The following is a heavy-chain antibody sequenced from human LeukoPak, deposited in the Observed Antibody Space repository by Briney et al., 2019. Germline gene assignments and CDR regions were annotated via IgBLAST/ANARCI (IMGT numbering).Heavy chain of an antibody. V-gene: IGHV1-3*01. Sequence: GASVKVSCKASGYTFTSYAMHWVRQAPGQRLEWMGWINAGNGNTKYSQKFQGRVTLTRDTSASTAYMELSRLRSDDTAVYYCARIPSYYYDSSGYPYYFDYWGQGTLVTVSP. CDR3: ARIPSYYYDSSGYPYYFDY. D-gene: IGHD3-22*01. J-gene: IGHJ4*02. CDR1: GYTFTSYA. CDR2: INAGNGNT.